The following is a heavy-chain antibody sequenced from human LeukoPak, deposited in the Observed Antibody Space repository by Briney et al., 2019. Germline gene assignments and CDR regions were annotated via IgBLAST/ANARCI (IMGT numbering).Heavy chain of an antibody. CDR1: GFTFSSYE. D-gene: IGHD3-22*01. Sequence: QSGGSLRLSCAASGFTFSSYEMNWVRQAPGKGLEWVSYISSSGSTIYYADSVKGRFTISRDNAKNSLYLQMNSLRAEDTAVYYCARDGYDSSGYYYRRRGVFFDYWGQGTLVTVSS. V-gene: IGHV3-48*03. CDR2: ISSSGSTI. CDR3: ARDGYDSSGYYYRRRGVFFDY. J-gene: IGHJ4*02.